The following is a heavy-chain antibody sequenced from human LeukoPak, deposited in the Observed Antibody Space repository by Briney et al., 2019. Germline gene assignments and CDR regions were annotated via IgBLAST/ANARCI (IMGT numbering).Heavy chain of an antibody. Sequence: GGSLRLSCAASGFTVSSNYVSWVRQAPGKGLEWVSSIYRDGSTYYADSVKGRFTISRDNSKNMLNLQMNNLRVEDTAVYYCARVMTAITNWFDPWGQGTLVTVSS. CDR1: GFTVSSNY. D-gene: IGHD2-21*02. V-gene: IGHV3-66*01. CDR2: IYRDGST. J-gene: IGHJ5*02. CDR3: ARVMTAITNWFDP.